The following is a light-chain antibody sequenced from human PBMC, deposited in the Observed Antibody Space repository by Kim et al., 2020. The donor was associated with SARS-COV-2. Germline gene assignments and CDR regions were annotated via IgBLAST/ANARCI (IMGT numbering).Light chain of an antibody. CDR1: SSNIGRSA. Sequence: GQRGTISCSGSSSNIGRSAVHWFQQLPGTAPKLLIYATDKRPSGVPARFSGSKSGTSASLAISGLQSEDEADYYCAAWDDSLSGQLFGGGTKVTVL. CDR3: AAWDDSLSGQL. V-gene: IGLV1-44*01. J-gene: IGLJ3*02. CDR2: ATD.